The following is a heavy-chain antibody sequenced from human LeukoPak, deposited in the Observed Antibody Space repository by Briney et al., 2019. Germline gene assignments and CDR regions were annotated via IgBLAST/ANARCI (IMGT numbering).Heavy chain of an antibody. CDR3: ARHRRSREGYYYGSVDY. D-gene: IGHD3-10*01. CDR1: GGSISSSSYY. J-gene: IGHJ4*02. CDR2: IYYSGST. Sequence: PSETLSLTCTVSGGSISSSSYYWGWIRQPPGKGLEWIGSIYYSGSTYFNPSLKSRVTISVDTSKNQLSLKVSSVTAADTAVYYCARHRRSREGYYYGSVDYWGQGTLVTVSS. V-gene: IGHV4-39*01.